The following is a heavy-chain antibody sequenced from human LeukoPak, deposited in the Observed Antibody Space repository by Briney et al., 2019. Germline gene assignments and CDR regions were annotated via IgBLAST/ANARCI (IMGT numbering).Heavy chain of an antibody. Sequence: GASVKVSCKASGYTFTSYDINWVRQATGQGLEWMGWINPNSGNTGYAQKFQGRVTMTRNTSISTAYMELSSLRSEDTAVYYCARADDSSGRSLDYWGQGTLVTVSS. V-gene: IGHV1-8*01. CDR3: ARADDSSGRSLDY. J-gene: IGHJ4*02. D-gene: IGHD3-22*01. CDR2: INPNSGNT. CDR1: GYTFTSYD.